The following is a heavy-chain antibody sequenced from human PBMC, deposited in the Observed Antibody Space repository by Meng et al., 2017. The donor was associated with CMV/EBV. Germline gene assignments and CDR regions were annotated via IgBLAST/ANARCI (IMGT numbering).Heavy chain of an antibody. CDR2: ITWNSGSI. CDR3: AKVGRDCSSSSCYTGYYGMDV. J-gene: IGHJ6*02. CDR1: GFSFDDYA. Sequence: GGSLRLSCVASGFSFDDYAMHWVRQAPGKGLEWVSGITWNSGSINYADSAKGRFTISRDNANDSLYLQMNSLRAEDTALYYCAKVGRDCSSSSCYTGYYGMDVWGQGTTVTVSS. V-gene: IGHV3-9*01. D-gene: IGHD2-2*02.